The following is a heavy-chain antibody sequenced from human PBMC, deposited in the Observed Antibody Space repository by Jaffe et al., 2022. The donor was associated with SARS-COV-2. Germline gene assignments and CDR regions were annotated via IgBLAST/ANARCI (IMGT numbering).Heavy chain of an antibody. CDR2: ISWNSGSI. J-gene: IGHJ4*02. CDR3: AKGKRGTVGGLCDY. V-gene: IGHV3-9*01. Sequence: EVQLVESGGGLVQPGRSLRLSCAASGFTFDDYAMHWVRQAPGKGLEWVSGISWNSGSIGYADSVKGRFTISRDNAKNSLYLQMNSLRAEDTALYYCAKGKRGTVGGLCDYWGQGTLVTVSS. D-gene: IGHD3-16*01. CDR1: GFTFDDYA.